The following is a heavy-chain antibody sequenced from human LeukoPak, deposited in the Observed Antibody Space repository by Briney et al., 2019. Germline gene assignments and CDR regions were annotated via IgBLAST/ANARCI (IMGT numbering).Heavy chain of an antibody. Sequence: ASETLSLTCTVAAASISTYYWRWIRQPPGKGLGWNGYIYYRGSTNYNPSLKRRVSISVDTSKNQFSLKLSSVTAADTAVYYCASSNPYCSGGSCLRNFDYWGQGTLVTVSS. J-gene: IGHJ4*02. D-gene: IGHD2-15*01. CDR3: ASSNPYCSGGSCLRNFDY. CDR2: IYYRGST. CDR1: AASISTYY. V-gene: IGHV4-59*01.